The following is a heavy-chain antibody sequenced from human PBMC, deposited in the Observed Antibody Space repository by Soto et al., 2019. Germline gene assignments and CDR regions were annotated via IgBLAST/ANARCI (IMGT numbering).Heavy chain of an antibody. J-gene: IGHJ6*01. V-gene: IGHV3-33*01. CDR1: GFTFSNYG. D-gene: IGHD6-19*01. Sequence: GGSLRLSCAASGFTFSNYGMHWVRQAPGKGLEWVAVIWYDGGNKYYADSVKGRFTISRDNSKNTLYLQMNSLRAEDTAVYYCARDDIPGRAVAIYGLDVWGQGTTLTVSS. CDR3: ARDDIPGRAVAIYGLDV. CDR2: IWYDGGNK.